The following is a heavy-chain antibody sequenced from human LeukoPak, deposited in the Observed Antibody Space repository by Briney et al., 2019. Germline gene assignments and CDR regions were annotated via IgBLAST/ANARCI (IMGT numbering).Heavy chain of an antibody. J-gene: IGHJ4*02. CDR1: GGTFSSYA. D-gene: IGHD3-22*01. V-gene: IGHV1-69*13. Sequence: SVKVSCKASGGTFSSYAISWVRQAPGQGLAWMGRIIPIFGTANYAQKFQGRVTITADESTSTAYMELSSLRSEDTAVYYCARGTYYYDSSGYKIDYWGQGTLVTVSS. CDR2: IIPIFGTA. CDR3: ARGTYYYDSSGYKIDY.